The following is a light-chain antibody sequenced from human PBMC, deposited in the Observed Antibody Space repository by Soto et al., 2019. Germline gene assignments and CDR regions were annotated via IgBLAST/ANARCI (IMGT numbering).Light chain of an antibody. Sequence: QSVLTQPPSVSGAPGQRVTISCTGSSSNIGAGYDVHWYQQLPGTAPKLLIYGNSNRPSGFPDRFSGSKSGTSASLAITGLQAEDEADYYCQSYDSSLSAPYVFGTGTKVTVL. CDR1: SSNIGAGYD. V-gene: IGLV1-40*01. CDR2: GNS. J-gene: IGLJ1*01. CDR3: QSYDSSLSAPYV.